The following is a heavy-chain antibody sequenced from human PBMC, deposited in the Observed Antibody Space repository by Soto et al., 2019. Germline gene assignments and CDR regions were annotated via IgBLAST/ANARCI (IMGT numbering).Heavy chain of an antibody. CDR3: VRQGIGNLHGLVDV. V-gene: IGHV4-59*08. Sequence: QVQLQESGPGLVKPSETLSLTCTVSGGSIDGRNCAWIRQPPGKGLEWLGYVYYDGGSSYNPSVKSRPTLSMDTSKSPFSLQLRSVTAADTAVYYCVRQGIGNLHGLVDVWGRGTTVTVSS. CDR2: VYYDGGS. J-gene: IGHJ6*02. CDR1: GGSIDGRN. D-gene: IGHD4-4*01.